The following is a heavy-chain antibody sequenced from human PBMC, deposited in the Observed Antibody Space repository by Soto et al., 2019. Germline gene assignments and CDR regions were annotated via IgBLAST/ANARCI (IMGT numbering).Heavy chain of an antibody. Sequence: SETLSLTCTVSGGSISSDYYWSWIRQPPGKGLEWIGYINYSGSTHYNPSLKSRVTISVDTSKNQFSLKLSSMTAADTAVYYCAKDTVINYYYYGIDVWGQGTTVTVSS. CDR1: GGSISSDYY. CDR3: AKDTVINYYYYGIDV. CDR2: INYSGST. D-gene: IGHD4-17*01. V-gene: IGHV4-30-4*01. J-gene: IGHJ6*02.